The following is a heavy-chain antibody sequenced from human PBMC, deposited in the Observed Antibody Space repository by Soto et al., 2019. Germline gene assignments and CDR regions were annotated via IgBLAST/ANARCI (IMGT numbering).Heavy chain of an antibody. CDR1: GFTFSLNA. V-gene: IGHV3-23*01. Sequence: GGSLRLSCAASGFTFSLNAMSWVRQAPGKGLEWVSVIRNSGGDTYYADSVKGRFTISRDNSKNTVSLQMNSLRAEDTAVYYCAGVISGSYLALFYGMDVWGQGTTVTVSS. CDR3: AGVISGSYLALFYGMDV. D-gene: IGHD3-10*01. CDR2: IRNSGGDT. J-gene: IGHJ6*02.